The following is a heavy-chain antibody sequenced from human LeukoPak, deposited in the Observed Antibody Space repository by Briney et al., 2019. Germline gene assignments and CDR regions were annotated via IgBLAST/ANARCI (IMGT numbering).Heavy chain of an antibody. J-gene: IGHJ5*02. V-gene: IGHV3-30-3*01. CDR3: AKDRSIAARFWFDP. CDR2: ISYDGSNK. CDR1: GFIFSNYA. D-gene: IGHD6-6*01. Sequence: PGGSLRLSCAASGFIFSNYAIHWVRQAPGKGLEWVAVISYDGSNKYYADSVKGRFIISRDNSKNTLYLQMNSLRAEDTAVYYCAKDRSIAARFWFDPWGQGTLVTVSS.